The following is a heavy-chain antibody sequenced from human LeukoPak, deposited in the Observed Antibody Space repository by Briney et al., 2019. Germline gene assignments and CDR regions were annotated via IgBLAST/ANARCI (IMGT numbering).Heavy chain of an antibody. D-gene: IGHD6-13*01. Sequence: GESLQISCKGSGYSFTSYWIGWVRQMPGKGLEWMGIIYPGDSDTRYSPSFQGQVTLSAGKSISTAYLQWSSLKASDTAMYYCARSSIAAAPNWFDPWGQGTMVTVSS. CDR1: GYSFTSYW. J-gene: IGHJ5*02. CDR3: ARSSIAAAPNWFDP. V-gene: IGHV5-51*01. CDR2: IYPGDSDT.